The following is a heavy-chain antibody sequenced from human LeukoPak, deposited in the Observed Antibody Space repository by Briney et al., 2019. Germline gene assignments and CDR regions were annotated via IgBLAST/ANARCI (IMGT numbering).Heavy chain of an antibody. D-gene: IGHD6-13*01. CDR1: GGTFSSYA. V-gene: IGHV1-69*06. Sequence: ASVKVSCKASGGTFSSYAISWVRQAPGQGLEWMGGIIPIFGTANYAQKFQGRVTITADKSTSTAYMELSSLRSEDTAVYYCARRGYSSSWTHYYYYMDVWGKGTTVTVSS. CDR3: ARRGYSSSWTHYYYYMDV. CDR2: IIPIFGTA. J-gene: IGHJ6*03.